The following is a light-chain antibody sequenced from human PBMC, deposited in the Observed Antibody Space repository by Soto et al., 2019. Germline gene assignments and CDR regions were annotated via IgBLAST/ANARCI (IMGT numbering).Light chain of an antibody. CDR1: QSVSSN. V-gene: IGKV3-15*01. CDR2: GAS. CDR3: QHYNNWPPMYT. J-gene: IGKJ2*01. Sequence: EIVMTQSPATLSVSPGERATLSCRASQSVSSNLAWYQQRPGQAPRLLIYGASTRATDIPARFSGSGSATEFTPTISSLQSEDFAVYYCQHYNNWPPMYTFGQGAKLELK.